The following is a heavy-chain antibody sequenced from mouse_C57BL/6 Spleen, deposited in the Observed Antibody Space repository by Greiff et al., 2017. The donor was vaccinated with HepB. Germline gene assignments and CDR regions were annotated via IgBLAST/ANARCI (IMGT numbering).Heavy chain of an antibody. D-gene: IGHD1-1*01. CDR3: ARTPVINTVGMDY. J-gene: IGHJ4*01. CDR2: IYPGDGDT. Sequence: VQLHQSGPELVKPGASVKISCKASGYAFSSSWMNWVKQRPGKGLEWIGRIYPGDGDTNYNGKFKGKATLTADKSSSTAYMQLSSLTSEDSAVYFCARTPVINTVGMDYWGQGTSVTVSS. V-gene: IGHV1-82*01. CDR1: GYAFSSSW.